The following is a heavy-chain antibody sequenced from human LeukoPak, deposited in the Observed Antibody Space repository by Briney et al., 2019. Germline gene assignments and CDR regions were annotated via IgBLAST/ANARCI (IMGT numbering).Heavy chain of an antibody. V-gene: IGHV4-34*01. Sequence: PSETLSLTCAVSGGSISSYYLSWIRQPPGKGLERIGEINHSGSTNYNPSLKSRVTISVDTSKNQFSLELSSVTAADTAVYYCARRPRYCSGGSCYNWFDPWGQGTLVTVSS. CDR1: GGSISSYY. D-gene: IGHD2-15*01. J-gene: IGHJ5*02. CDR2: INHSGST. CDR3: ARRPRYCSGGSCYNWFDP.